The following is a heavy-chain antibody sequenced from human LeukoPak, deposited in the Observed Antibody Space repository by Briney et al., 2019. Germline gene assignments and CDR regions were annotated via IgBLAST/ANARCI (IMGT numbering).Heavy chain of an antibody. D-gene: IGHD1-1*01. CDR3: ARGPNGRWFDP. V-gene: IGHV4-31*03. CDR1: GGSISSGGYY. CDR2: IYYSGST. Sequence: SETLSLTCTVSGGSISSGGYYWSWIRQHPGKGLEWIGYIYYSGSTYYNPSLKSRVTISVDTSKNQSSLKLSSVTAADTAVYYCARGPNGRWFDPWGQGTLVTVSS. J-gene: IGHJ5*02.